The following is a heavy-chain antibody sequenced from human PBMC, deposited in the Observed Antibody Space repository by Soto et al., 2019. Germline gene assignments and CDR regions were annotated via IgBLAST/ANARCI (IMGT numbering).Heavy chain of an antibody. V-gene: IGHV3-30*18. Sequence: QVQLVESGGGVVQPGRSLRLSCADSGFTFSSYGMHWVRQAPGKGLEWVAVISYDGSNKYYADSVKGRFTIFRDNSKNTLYLQMNSLRAEDTAVYYSAKDTTRIWFGELDAFDIWGQGTMVTVSS. J-gene: IGHJ3*02. D-gene: IGHD3-10*01. CDR2: ISYDGSNK. CDR3: AKDTTRIWFGELDAFDI. CDR1: GFTFSSYG.